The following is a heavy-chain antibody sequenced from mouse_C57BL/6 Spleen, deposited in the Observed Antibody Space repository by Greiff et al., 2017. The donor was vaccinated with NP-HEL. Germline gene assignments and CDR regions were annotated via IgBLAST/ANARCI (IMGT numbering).Heavy chain of an antibody. V-gene: IGHV3-6*01. Sequence: VQLKESGPGLVKPSQSLSLTCSVTGYSITSGYYWNWIRQFPGNKLEWMGYISYDGSNNYNPSLKNRIAITRDTSKNQFFLKLNSVTTEDTATYYCARDRANWGFAYWGQGTLVTVSA. CDR2: ISYDGSN. CDR3: ARDRANWGFAY. J-gene: IGHJ3*01. D-gene: IGHD4-1*01. CDR1: GYSITSGYY.